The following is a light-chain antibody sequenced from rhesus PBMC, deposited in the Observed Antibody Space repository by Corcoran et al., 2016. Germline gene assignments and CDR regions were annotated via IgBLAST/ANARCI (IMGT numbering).Light chain of an antibody. Sequence: DIQMTQSPSSLSASVGDKVTITCRASQGISRWVAWYQQKPGTAPDLLIYDASSLKSGVPSRFSGSGSGTDYTLPISSLQPYDFATYNLQQGYSPPYSFGQWSKVEIK. CDR3: QQGYSPPYS. J-gene: IGKJ2*01. V-gene: IGKV1-18*01. CDR2: DAS. CDR1: QGISRW.